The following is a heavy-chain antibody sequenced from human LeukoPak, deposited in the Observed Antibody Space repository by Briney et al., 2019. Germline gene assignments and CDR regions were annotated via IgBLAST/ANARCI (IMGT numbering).Heavy chain of an antibody. V-gene: IGHV4-39*07. Sequence: SETLSLTCTVSGGSISSSSYYWGWIRQPPGKGLECIGSIYHSGSTYYNPSLKSRVTISVDTSKNQFSLKLSSVTAADTAVYYCARESEGSGYDYPPDAFDIWGQGTMVTVSS. J-gene: IGHJ3*02. D-gene: IGHD5-12*01. CDR2: IYHSGST. CDR1: GGSISSSSYY. CDR3: ARESEGSGYDYPPDAFDI.